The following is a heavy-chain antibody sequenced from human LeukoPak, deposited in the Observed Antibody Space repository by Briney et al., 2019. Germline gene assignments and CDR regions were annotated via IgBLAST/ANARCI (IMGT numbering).Heavy chain of an antibody. CDR3: ARADAYSYGRFDY. Sequence: SETLSLTCSVSGDSISIGDYRWSWIRQSPGKGLEWIGYIYYIGTAYYNPSLRSRVTMSVDTSKNQFSLKLSSVTAADTAVYYCARADAYSYGRFDYWGPGTQVTVSS. CDR1: GDSISIGDYR. V-gene: IGHV4-30-4*02. CDR2: IYYIGTA. J-gene: IGHJ4*02. D-gene: IGHD5-18*01.